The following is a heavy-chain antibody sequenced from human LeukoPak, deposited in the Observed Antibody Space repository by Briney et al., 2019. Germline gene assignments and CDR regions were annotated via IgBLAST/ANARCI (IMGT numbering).Heavy chain of an antibody. D-gene: IGHD4-17*01. J-gene: IGHJ5*02. CDR1: GGSINDYY. CDR2: ISNSGTT. CDR3: ARVVRGAVTSNCFDP. Sequence: PSETLSLTCTVSGGSINDYYWTWIRQAPGKGLEWIGYISNSGTTDYNPSLKSRVTMSVDTSNNEFSLRLTSVTAADTAMYYCARVVRGAVTSNCFDPWGQGTPVTVSS. V-gene: IGHV4-59*01.